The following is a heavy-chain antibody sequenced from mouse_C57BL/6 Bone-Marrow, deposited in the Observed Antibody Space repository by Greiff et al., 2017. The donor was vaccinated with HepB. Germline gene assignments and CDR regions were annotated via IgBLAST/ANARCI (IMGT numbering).Heavy chain of an antibody. CDR2: IDPENGDT. D-gene: IGHD2-4*01. J-gene: IGHJ3*01. CDR3: TTDDYEGFAY. Sequence: VQLQQSGAELVRPGASVKLSCTASGFNIKDDYMHWVKQRPEQGLEGIGWIDPENGDTEYASKFQGKATITADTSSNTAYLQLSSLTSEDTAVYYCTTDDYEGFAYWGQGTLVTVSA. V-gene: IGHV14-4*01. CDR1: GFNIKDDY.